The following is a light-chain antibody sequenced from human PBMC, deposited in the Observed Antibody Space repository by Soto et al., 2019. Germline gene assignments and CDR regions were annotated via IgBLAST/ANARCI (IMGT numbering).Light chain of an antibody. CDR2: EVS. Sequence: QSALTQPASVSGSPGQSITISCTGTSSDVGYYNYVYWYQQHPGKAPKLMIYEVSHRPSGVSNRFSGSKSGNTASLTISGLQAEDEADYYCSSYTSSNTWVFGGGTKLTVL. J-gene: IGLJ3*02. CDR3: SSYTSSNTWV. CDR1: SSDVGYYNY. V-gene: IGLV2-14*01.